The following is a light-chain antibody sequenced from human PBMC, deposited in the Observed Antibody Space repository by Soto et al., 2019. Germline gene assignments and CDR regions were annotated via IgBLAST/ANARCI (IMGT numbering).Light chain of an antibody. CDR2: EGS. Sequence: QSALTQPASVSGSPGQSITISCTGTSSDIGSYNLVSWYQQHPGKAPKLMIYEGSKRPAGVSDRLSGSRSGNTASLTISGLQAEDEADYYCCSYASGGNYVLGTGTKVTVL. J-gene: IGLJ1*01. CDR1: SSDIGSYNL. CDR3: CSYASGGNYV. V-gene: IGLV2-23*01.